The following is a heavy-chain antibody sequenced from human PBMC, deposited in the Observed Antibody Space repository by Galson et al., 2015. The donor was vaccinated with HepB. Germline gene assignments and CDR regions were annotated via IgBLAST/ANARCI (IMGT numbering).Heavy chain of an antibody. Sequence: SVKVSCKASGYTFSNYSITWVRQAPGQGLEWMGWINPYSRCTQYAQKVQGRVIMTTDTSTSTAYMELRSLRSDDTAVYHCARGGLVVVVGANLNNWFDPWGQGTLVTVSS. J-gene: IGHJ5*02. CDR1: GYTFSNYS. CDR2: INPYSRCT. V-gene: IGHV1-18*01. CDR3: ARGGLVVVVGANLNNWFDP. D-gene: IGHD2-15*01.